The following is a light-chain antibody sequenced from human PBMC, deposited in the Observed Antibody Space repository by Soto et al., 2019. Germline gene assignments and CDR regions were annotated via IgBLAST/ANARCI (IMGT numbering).Light chain of an antibody. CDR2: EVS. CDR1: SSDVGNYNY. Sequence: QSVLTQPPSASGSPGQSVTISCTGTSSDVGNYNYVSWYQHHPGKAPKLMIYEVSKWPSGVPDRFSGSKSGNTASLTVSWLQAEDEADYYCTSYAGSNTYVFGTGTKVTVL. V-gene: IGLV2-8*01. CDR3: TSYAGSNTYV. J-gene: IGLJ1*01.